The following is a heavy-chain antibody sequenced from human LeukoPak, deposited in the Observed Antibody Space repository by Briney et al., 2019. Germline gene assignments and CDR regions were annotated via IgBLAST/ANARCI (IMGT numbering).Heavy chain of an antibody. CDR3: ARRYCSSASCLLDY. Sequence: GGSLRLSCAVSGFTFSSYEMNWVRQAPGKGLEWLSHISTTGTTIYYAESLKGRFTISRDNAKNSLRLQMNSLRAEDTAVYYCARRYCSSASCLLDYWGQGTLVTVSS. D-gene: IGHD2-2*01. J-gene: IGHJ4*02. CDR1: GFTFSSYE. CDR2: ISTTGTTI. V-gene: IGHV3-48*03.